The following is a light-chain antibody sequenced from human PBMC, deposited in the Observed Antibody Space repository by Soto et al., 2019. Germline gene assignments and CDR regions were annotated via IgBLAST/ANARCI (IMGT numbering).Light chain of an antibody. CDR1: QSVSSSY. CDR3: QQYGSSPPIT. J-gene: IGKJ5*01. Sequence: EIVLTQSPGTLSLSPGERATLSCRASQSVSSSYLAWYQQKPGQAPRLLFYGASSRATGIPHRFSGSGSGTDFTLTISRLEPEDFAVYYCQQYGSSPPITFGKGTRLEIK. V-gene: IGKV3-20*01. CDR2: GAS.